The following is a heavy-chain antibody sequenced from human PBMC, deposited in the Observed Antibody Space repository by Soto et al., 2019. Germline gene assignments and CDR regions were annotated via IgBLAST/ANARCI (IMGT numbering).Heavy chain of an antibody. CDR2: IWYDGSNK. V-gene: IGHV3-33*01. CDR1: GFTFSSYG. CDR3: ARGYCSGGSCYSLWYFDL. Sequence: QVQLVESGGGVVQPGRSLRLSCAASGFTFSSYGMHWVRQAPGKGLEWVAVIWYDGSNKYYADSVKGRFTISRDNSKNTLYLQMNSLRAEDTAVYYCARGYCSGGSCYSLWYFDLWGRGTLVTVSS. J-gene: IGHJ2*01. D-gene: IGHD2-15*01.